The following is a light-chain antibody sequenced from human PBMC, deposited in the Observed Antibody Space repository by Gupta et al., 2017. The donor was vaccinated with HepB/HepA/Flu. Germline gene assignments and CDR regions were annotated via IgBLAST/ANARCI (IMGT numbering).Light chain of an antibody. J-gene: IGKJ1*01. V-gene: IGKV3-15*01. Sequence: EIVMTQSPATLSVSLGERVTLSCRASQTIMTYLAWYQQKPGQPPRLLIYRASTRATGVPARCSGSGSGTEFTTTISSLQSEDYAIYYCQQSNNWPPWTFGQGTKVEIK. CDR1: QTIMTY. CDR2: RAS. CDR3: QQSNNWPPWT.